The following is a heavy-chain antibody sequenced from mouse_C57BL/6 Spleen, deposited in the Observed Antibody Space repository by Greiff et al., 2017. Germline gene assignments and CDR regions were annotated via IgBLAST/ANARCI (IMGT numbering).Heavy chain of an antibody. V-gene: IGHV8-12*01. Sequence: QVQLKESGPGILQSSQTLSLTCSFSGFSLSTSGMGVSWIRQPSGKGLEWLAHNYWDDDKRDNPSLKSRLTISKDPSRNQVFLKITSVDTADTATYCCARSLYSNAYAMDYWGQGTSVTVSS. J-gene: IGHJ4*01. CDR2: NYWDDDK. CDR3: ARSLYSNAYAMDY. D-gene: IGHD2-5*01. CDR1: GFSLSTSGMG.